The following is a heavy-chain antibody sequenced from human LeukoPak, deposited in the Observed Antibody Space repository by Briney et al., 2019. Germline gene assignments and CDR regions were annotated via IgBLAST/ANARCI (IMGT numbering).Heavy chain of an antibody. CDR2: VFDSGST. V-gene: IGHV4-59*01. Sequence: SETLSLTCSVSGASFSTNYWSWIRQPPGRGLEWIGYVFDSGSTNYNPSLKSRVTISVDTSTKQFSLRLSSVTAADTAVYYCARLYQQSKWKYYYYYMDVWGKGTAVAVSS. CDR3: ARLYQQSKWKYYYYYMDV. D-gene: IGHD1-1*01. CDR1: GASFSTNY. J-gene: IGHJ6*03.